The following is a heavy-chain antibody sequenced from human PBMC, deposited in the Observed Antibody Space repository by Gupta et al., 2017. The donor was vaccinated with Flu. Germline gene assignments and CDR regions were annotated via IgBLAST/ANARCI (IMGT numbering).Heavy chain of an antibody. J-gene: IGHJ4*02. CDR2: ILPIIGAT. CDR1: GDTFSTST. Sequence: QVQLLQSGAAVKKSGSSVKVSCTASGDTFSTSTFSWVRQAPGQGLEWMGGILPIIGATNDAQGFHGKLTITADISTTTAYMELTGLRSDDTAVYYCVRLTPCGGDCYYFEFWGQGTLVTVSS. V-gene: IGHV1-69*06. CDR3: VRLTPCGGDCYYFEF. D-gene: IGHD2-21*02.